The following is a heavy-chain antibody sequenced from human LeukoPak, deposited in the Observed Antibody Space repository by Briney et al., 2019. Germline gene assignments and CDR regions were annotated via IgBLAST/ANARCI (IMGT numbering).Heavy chain of an antibody. V-gene: IGHV3-74*01. D-gene: IGHD6-13*01. CDR1: GFTFSSYW. CDR2: IKSDGST. Sequence: PGGSLRLSCAASGFTFSSYWMHWVRQAPGKGLAWVARIKSDGSTSYADSVKGRFTISRDNAKNTLYLQMNSLRDEGTAVYFCARDRGYTGDYWGQGTLVTVSS. J-gene: IGHJ4*02. CDR3: ARDRGYTGDY.